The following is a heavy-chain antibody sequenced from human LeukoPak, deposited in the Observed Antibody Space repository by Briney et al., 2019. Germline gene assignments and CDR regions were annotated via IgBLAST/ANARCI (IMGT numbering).Heavy chain of an antibody. CDR3: ARERAGYYGMDV. CDR1: GYTFTSYY. V-gene: IGHV1-46*01. Sequence: GASVKVSCKASGYTFTSYYMRWVRQAPGQGLEWMGIINPSGGSTSYAQKFQGRVTMTRDTSTSTVYMELSSLRPEDTAVYYCARERAGYYGMDVWGQGTTVTVSS. D-gene: IGHD3-10*01. J-gene: IGHJ6*02. CDR2: INPSGGST.